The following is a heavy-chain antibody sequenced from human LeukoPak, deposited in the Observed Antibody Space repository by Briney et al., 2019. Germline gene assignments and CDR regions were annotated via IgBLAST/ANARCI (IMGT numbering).Heavy chain of an antibody. CDR3: AKDLYGIVATFMSEAPDY. CDR1: GFTFSSYA. CDR2: ISYDGSNK. D-gene: IGHD5-12*01. Sequence: GGSLRLSCAASGFTFSSYAMHWVRQAPGKGLEWVAVISYDGSNKYYADSVKGRFTISRDNSKNTLYLQMNSLRAEDTAVYYCAKDLYGIVATFMSEAPDYWGQGTLVTVSS. V-gene: IGHV3-30*04. J-gene: IGHJ4*02.